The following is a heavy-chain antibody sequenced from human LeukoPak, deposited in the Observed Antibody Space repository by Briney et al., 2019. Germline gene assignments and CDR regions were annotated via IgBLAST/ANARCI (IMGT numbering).Heavy chain of an antibody. J-gene: IGHJ4*02. CDR2: IKTKTEGGTT. D-gene: IGHD3-10*01. Sequence: GGSLRLSCAASGFTFSNAWMNWVRQAPGKGLEWVGRIKTKTEGGTTGYAPPVKGRFTISRDDSKNTVYLQMNSLKIEDTAVYYCASYGSGSHDYWGQGSLVTVSS. V-gene: IGHV3-15*01. CDR3: ASYGSGSHDY. CDR1: GFTFSNAW.